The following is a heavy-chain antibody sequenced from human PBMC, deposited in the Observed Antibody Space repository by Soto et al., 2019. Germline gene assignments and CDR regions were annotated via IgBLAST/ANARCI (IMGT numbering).Heavy chain of an antibody. CDR2: IIPILGSP. CDR1: GGSFRRYA. CDR3: ASRDRVDAFDI. V-gene: IGHV1-69*01. J-gene: IGHJ3*02. Sequence: QVQLVQSGAEVKKSGASVRVSCKVFGGSFRRYAITWVRQAPGQGLEWMGGIIPILGSPNYAQKFQDRVTITADESTITTYMDLRSLRSEDAAVYYCASRDRVDAFDIWGQGTVVTVSS.